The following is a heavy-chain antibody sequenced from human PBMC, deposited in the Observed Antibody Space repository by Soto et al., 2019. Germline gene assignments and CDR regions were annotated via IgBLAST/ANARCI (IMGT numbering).Heavy chain of an antibody. D-gene: IGHD2-2*01. CDR1: GFTFSSYA. CDR3: ARDGPDIVVVPAAIGGMDV. CDR2: ISYDGSNK. V-gene: IGHV3-30-3*01. J-gene: IGHJ6*02. Sequence: GGSLRLSCAASGFTFSSYAMHWVRQAPGKGPEWVAVISYDGSNKYYADSVKGRFTISRDNSKNTLYLQMNSLRAEDTAVYYCARDGPDIVVVPAAIGGMDVWGQGTTVTVSS.